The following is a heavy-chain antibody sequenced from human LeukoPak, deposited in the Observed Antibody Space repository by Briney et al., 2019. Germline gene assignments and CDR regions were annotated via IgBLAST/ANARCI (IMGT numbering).Heavy chain of an antibody. V-gene: IGHV4-34*01. CDR3: AREGSGSYYWFDP. J-gene: IGHJ5*02. D-gene: IGHD1-26*01. CDR2: INHSGST. Sequence: PSETLSLTCAVYGGSFNGYYWSWIRQPPGKGLEWIGEINHSGSTNYNPSLKSRVTISVDTSKNQFSLKLSSVTAADTAVYYCAREGSGSYYWFDPWGQGTLVTVSS. CDR1: GGSFNGYY.